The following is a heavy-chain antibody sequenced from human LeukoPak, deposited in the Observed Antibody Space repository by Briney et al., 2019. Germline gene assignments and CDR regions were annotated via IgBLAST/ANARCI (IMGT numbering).Heavy chain of an antibody. CDR1: GFTFSSYA. J-gene: IGHJ4*02. CDR2: ISGSGGNT. D-gene: IGHD6-19*01. Sequence: GGSLRLSCAASGFTFSSYAMSWVRQAPGKGLEWVSAISGSGGNTYYADSVKGRFTISRDNSKNTLYLHMNSLRAEDMAVYFCSKRSSGWYGDYWGQGTLVTVSS. CDR3: SKRSSGWYGDY. V-gene: IGHV3-23*01.